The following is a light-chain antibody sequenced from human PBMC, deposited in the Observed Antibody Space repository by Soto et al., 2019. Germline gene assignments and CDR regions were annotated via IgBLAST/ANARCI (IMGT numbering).Light chain of an antibody. CDR1: SSDVGGYNF. Sequence: QSALTQPPSTSGSPGQSVTISCTGTSSDVGGYNFVSWYQHHPGKAPKLMIYEVSKRPSGVPNRFSGSKSGYTASLTISGLQAADEADYFCTSYARSNTVLFGGGTKLTVL. CDR2: EVS. J-gene: IGLJ2*01. CDR3: TSYARSNTVL. V-gene: IGLV2-8*01.